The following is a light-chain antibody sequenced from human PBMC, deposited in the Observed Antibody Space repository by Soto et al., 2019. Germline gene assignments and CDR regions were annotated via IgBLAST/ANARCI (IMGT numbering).Light chain of an antibody. J-gene: IGKJ1*01. CDR1: QSISNW. CDR2: KAS. V-gene: IGKV1-5*03. Sequence: DIQMTQSPSTLSASVGDRVTITCRASQSISNWLAWYQQKPGKAPKLLIYKASSLQRGVPSRFSGSGSGTDFTLTISSLQPDDFAMYYCQQYNPYSRTFGQGTKVDIK. CDR3: QQYNPYSRT.